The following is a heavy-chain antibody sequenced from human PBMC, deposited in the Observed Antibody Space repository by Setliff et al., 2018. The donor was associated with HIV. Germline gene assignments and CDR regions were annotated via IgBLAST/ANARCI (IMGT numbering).Heavy chain of an antibody. CDR2: VFYNGST. CDR1: GGSMTTSSYY. Sequence: PSETLSLTCTVSGGSMTTSSYYWSWIRQPPGKGLEWIGSVFYNGSTLYNPSLKSRLTLSVDTSKNQFSLKMHSVTAAGTSLYYCSRHGTYYNLFDYWGQGRPVTVSS. D-gene: IGHD3-10*01. V-gene: IGHV4-39*01. J-gene: IGHJ4*02. CDR3: SRHGTYYNLFDY.